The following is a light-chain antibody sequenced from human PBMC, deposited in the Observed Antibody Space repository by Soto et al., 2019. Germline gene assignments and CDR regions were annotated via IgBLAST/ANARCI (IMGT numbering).Light chain of an antibody. Sequence: AIQMTQSPLSLSASVGDRVTITCRASQDIGKDLGWYQQKPGEAPELLISVASTLESGVPSRFSGSGSGTNFSLPISSLQPKDFATYYCLQDYNYPRTFGQGTKV. CDR1: QDIGKD. CDR2: VAS. V-gene: IGKV1-6*01. CDR3: LQDYNYPRT. J-gene: IGKJ1*01.